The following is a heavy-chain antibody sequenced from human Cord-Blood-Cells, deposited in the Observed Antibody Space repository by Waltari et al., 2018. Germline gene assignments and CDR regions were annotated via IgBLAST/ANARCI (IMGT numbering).Heavy chain of an antibody. Sequence: QVQLQQWGAGLLKPSETLSLTCAVYGGSFSGYYWSWIRQPPGKGLEWIGEINHSGSTNYNPSLKSRGTISVATSKNQFSLKLSSVTAADTAVYYCARGPRLRAFDIWGQGTMVTVSS. V-gene: IGHV4-34*01. CDR3: ARGPRLRAFDI. J-gene: IGHJ3*02. CDR2: INHSGST. CDR1: GGSFSGYY. D-gene: IGHD2-15*01.